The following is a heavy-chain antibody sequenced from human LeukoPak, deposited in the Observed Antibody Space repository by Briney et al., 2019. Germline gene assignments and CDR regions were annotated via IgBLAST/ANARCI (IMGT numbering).Heavy chain of an antibody. CDR3: ARQSRDGSKTRGYYFDY. CDR2: IDPSDSYT. Sequence: GESLKISCKGSGYSFTSYWISWVRQMPGKGLEWMGRIDPSDSYTNYSPSFQGHVTISADKSISTAYLQWSSLKASDTAMYYCARQSRDGSKTRGYYFDYWGQGTLVTVSS. V-gene: IGHV5-10-1*01. CDR1: GYSFTSYW. J-gene: IGHJ4*02. D-gene: IGHD3-10*01.